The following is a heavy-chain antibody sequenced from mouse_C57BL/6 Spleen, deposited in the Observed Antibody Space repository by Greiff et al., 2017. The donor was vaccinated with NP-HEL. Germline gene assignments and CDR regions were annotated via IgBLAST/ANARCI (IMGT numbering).Heavy chain of an antibody. CDR1: GYAFTNYL. D-gene: IGHD2-2*01. CDR2: INPGSGGT. CDR3: ARGGVTPYAMDY. V-gene: IGHV1-54*01. J-gene: IGHJ4*01. Sequence: QVQLQQSGAELVRPGTSVKVSCKASGYAFTNYLIEWVKQRPGQGLEWIGVINPGSGGTNYNEKFKGKATLTADKSSSTAYMQLSSLTSEDSAVYFCARGGVTPYAMDYWGQGTSVTVSS.